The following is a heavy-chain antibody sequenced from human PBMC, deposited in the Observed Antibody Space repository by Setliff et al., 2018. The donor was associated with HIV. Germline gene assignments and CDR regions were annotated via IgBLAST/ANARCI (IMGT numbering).Heavy chain of an antibody. D-gene: IGHD3-10*01. CDR1: GGSISSYY. J-gene: IGHJ4*02. V-gene: IGHV4-59*01. CDR2: IYYSGVT. Sequence: SETLSLTCTVSGGSISSYYWNWIRQPPGKGLEWIGYIYYSGVTNYNPSLKSRVTISLDTSKNQFSLKLTSVTAAGTAVYYCARDTSGGYWGQGTLVTVS. CDR3: ARDTSGGY.